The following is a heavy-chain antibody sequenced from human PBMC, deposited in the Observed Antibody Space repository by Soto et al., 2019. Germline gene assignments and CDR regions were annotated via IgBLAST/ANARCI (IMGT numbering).Heavy chain of an antibody. Sequence: QVQLVQSGAEVKEPGSSVNVSCKTSGGTFGNTAVTWVRQVPGQGLEWIGGIVPLFGTANYAQKFRGRVMITADESTATAYMAPSSLRSDDTAIYYCARDGDPGYSFWSGPLGGGRFDPWGQGTLVTVSS. CDR2: IVPLFGTA. CDR1: GGTFGNTA. D-gene: IGHD3-3*01. V-gene: IGHV1-69*12. CDR3: ARDGDPGYSFWSGPLGGGRFDP. J-gene: IGHJ5*02.